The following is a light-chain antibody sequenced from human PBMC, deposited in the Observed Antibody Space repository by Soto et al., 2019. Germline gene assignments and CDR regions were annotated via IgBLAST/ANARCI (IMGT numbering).Light chain of an antibody. CDR2: KAS. V-gene: IGKV1-5*03. CDR3: QQYSTYSRA. Sequence: DIQMTQSPSTLSASVGDRVTITCRASQSISMSLAWYQQKPGKAPKLLIYKASSLESGVPSRFSGSISGTEFTPTISSLQPDDFATYYCQQYSTYSRAFGQGTKVEIK. J-gene: IGKJ1*01. CDR1: QSISMS.